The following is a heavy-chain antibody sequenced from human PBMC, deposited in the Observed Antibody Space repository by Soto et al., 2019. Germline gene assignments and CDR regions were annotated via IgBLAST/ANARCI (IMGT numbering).Heavy chain of an antibody. D-gene: IGHD3-9*01. CDR2: ISYDGSNK. J-gene: IGHJ4*02. CDR1: GFTFSSYG. Sequence: GGSLRLSCAASGFTFSSYGMHWVRQAPGKGLEWVAVISYDGSNKYYADSVKGRFTISRDNSKNTLYLQMNSLRAEDTAVYYCAKVHRYDILTGYYNYWGQGTLVTVSS. V-gene: IGHV3-30*18. CDR3: AKVHRYDILTGYYNY.